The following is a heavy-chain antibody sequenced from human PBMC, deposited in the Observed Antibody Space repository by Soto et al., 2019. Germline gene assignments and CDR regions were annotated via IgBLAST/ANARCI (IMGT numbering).Heavy chain of an antibody. V-gene: IGHV3-30-3*01. Sequence: LSCAASGFTFSSYAMHWVRQAPGKGLEWVAGISYDGSNKYYADSVKGRFTISRDNSKNTLYMQMNSLRAEDTAVYYCARVDTMLVVVITAFDSWGQGTLVTVSS. CDR2: ISYDGSNK. CDR3: ARVDTMLVVVITAFDS. CDR1: GFTFSSYA. D-gene: IGHD3-22*01. J-gene: IGHJ4*02.